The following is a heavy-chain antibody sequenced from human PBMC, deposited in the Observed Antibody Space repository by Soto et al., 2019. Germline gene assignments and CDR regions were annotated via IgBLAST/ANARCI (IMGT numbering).Heavy chain of an antibody. D-gene: IGHD2-8*02. V-gene: IGHV3-23*01. Sequence: PGGSLRLSCAASGFTFSSYAMSWVRQAPGKGLEWVSLISAGGDGTYYADSVKGRFTISRDNSRDTLYLQMNSLRAEDTALYYYASGTCAESNVLYNWGQGTLVTVSS. CDR1: GFTFSSYA. CDR3: ASGTCAESNVLYN. J-gene: IGHJ4*02. CDR2: ISAGGDGT.